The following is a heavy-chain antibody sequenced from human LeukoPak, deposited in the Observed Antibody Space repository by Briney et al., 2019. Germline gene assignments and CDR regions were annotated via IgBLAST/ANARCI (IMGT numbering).Heavy chain of an antibody. Sequence: SETLSLTCTVSGGSISTYSWNWIRQPPGQGLEWIGYVYKSGGTYNNPSLRSRVAISMDTSNSQFSLRLTSVTAADTAVYYCAGDAGGTWFDPWGQGILVTVSS. CDR3: AGDAGGTWFDP. J-gene: IGHJ5*02. CDR2: VYKSGGT. CDR1: GGSISTYS. V-gene: IGHV4-59*01.